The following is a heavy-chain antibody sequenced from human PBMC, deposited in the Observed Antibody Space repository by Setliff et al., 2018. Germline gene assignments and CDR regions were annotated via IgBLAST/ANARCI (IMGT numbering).Heavy chain of an antibody. V-gene: IGHV2-5*02. CDR1: GFSLTTSGVG. D-gene: IGHD3-3*01. J-gene: IGHJ4*02. CDR3: ARIGERTGYYNFWSGYYTHFDY. Sequence: SGPTLVNPTQTLTLTCTFSGFSLTTSGVGVGWIRQPPGKALEWLAIIFWDDDKRYSPSLKNRLTITKDSLKRQVVLTMTNVDPVDTATYYCARIGERTGYYNFWSGYYTHFDYWGQGTLVTVSS. CDR2: IFWDDDK.